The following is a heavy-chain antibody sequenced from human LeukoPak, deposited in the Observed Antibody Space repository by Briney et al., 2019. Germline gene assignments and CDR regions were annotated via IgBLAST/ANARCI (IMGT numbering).Heavy chain of an antibody. V-gene: IGHV3-66*01. CDR3: ARDFYGDYPPFDAFDI. CDR2: IYSGGST. CDR1: GFTDGSNY. J-gene: IGHJ3*02. D-gene: IGHD4-17*01. Sequence: GGSLRLSCAASGFTDGSNYMSWVRQAPGKGLEWVSVIYSGGSTYYADSVKGRFTISRDNSKNTLYLQMNSLRAEDTAVYYCARDFYGDYPPFDAFDIWGQGTMVTVSS.